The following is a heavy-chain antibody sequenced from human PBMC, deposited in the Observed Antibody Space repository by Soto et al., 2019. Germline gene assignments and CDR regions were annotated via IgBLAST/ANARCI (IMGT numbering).Heavy chain of an antibody. CDR1: GFSLSTYA. CDR3: TREGTFSQTTGYSYGDY. V-gene: IGHV3-64*01. J-gene: IGHJ4*02. Sequence: EVQLVESGGGLVQPGGSLRLSCAASGFSLSTYAMHWVRQAPGKGLESVSAISNYGGDTYYANSVKGRFTISRDNSKNSLYLQMGSLTAEAMAVYYWTREGTFSQTTGYSYGDYWGPGTLATVSS. D-gene: IGHD3-22*01. CDR2: ISNYGGDT.